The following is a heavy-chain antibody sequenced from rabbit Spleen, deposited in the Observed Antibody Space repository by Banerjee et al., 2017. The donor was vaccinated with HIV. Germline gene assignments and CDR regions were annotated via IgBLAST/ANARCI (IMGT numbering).Heavy chain of an antibody. J-gene: IGHJ4*01. V-gene: IGHV1S40*01. CDR1: GFSFSSGYD. CDR3: ARDLAGAIGWNFYL. Sequence: QQVVESGGGLVKPGASLTLTCTASGFSFSSGYDMCWVRQAPGKGLEWIACINTATGKPVYATWAKGRFTISTTSSTTVTLQMTSLTAADTATYFCARDLAGAIGWNFYLWGQGTLVTVS. D-gene: IGHD4-1*01. CDR2: INTATGKP.